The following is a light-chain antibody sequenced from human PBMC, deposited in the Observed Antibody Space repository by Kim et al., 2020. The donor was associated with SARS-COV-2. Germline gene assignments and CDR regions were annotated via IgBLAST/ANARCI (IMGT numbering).Light chain of an antibody. CDR2: DDV. CDR1: DLGEKY. Sequence: SYELTQPPSVSVSPGQTARVTCSGDDLGEKYVCWYQQKPGQSPILVIYDDVKRPSGIPERFSGSNSGNTATLTISGTQAMDEADYYCQTWVSSSGLFGTG. J-gene: IGLJ1*01. CDR3: QTWVSSSGL. V-gene: IGLV3-1*01.